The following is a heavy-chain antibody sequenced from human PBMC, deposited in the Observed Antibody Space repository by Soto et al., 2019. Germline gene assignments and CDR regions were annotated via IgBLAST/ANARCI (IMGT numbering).Heavy chain of an antibody. V-gene: IGHV4-59*02. Sequence: PSETLSLTCTVSGDSVTNYFWSWMRQPPGKGLEWIGHIYHGGRTNYSPSLRSRVTMSLDSSKNQFSLNLSSVTAADTAVYFCARDPGYCTNGVCPIFDFWAPGLLVT. CDR3: ARDPGYCTNGVCPIFDF. D-gene: IGHD2-8*01. J-gene: IGHJ4*02. CDR2: IYHGGRT. CDR1: GDSVTNYF.